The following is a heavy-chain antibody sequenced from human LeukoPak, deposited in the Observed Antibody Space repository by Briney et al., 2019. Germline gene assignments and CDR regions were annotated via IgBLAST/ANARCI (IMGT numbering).Heavy chain of an antibody. Sequence: ASVKVSCKASGYTFTSYDINWVRQATGQGLEWMGWMNPNSGNTGHAQKFQGRVTITRNTSISTAYMELSSLRSEDTAVYYCARVPSRAFGVVARLNWFDPWGQGTLVTVSS. D-gene: IGHD3-3*01. CDR1: GYTFTSYD. J-gene: IGHJ5*02. V-gene: IGHV1-8*03. CDR3: ARVPSRAFGVVARLNWFDP. CDR2: MNPNSGNT.